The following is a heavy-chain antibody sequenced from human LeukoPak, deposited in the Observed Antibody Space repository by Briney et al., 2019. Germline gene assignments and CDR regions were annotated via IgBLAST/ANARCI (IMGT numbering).Heavy chain of an antibody. CDR1: GFTFSSYA. CDR3: ARAVLRSLLDP. CDR2: TSYDGSNK. D-gene: IGHD3-3*01. V-gene: IGHV3-30-3*01. Sequence: PGGSLRLSCAASGFTFSSYAMHWVRQAPGKGLEWVAVTSYDGSNKYYADSVKGRFTISRDNSKNTLYLQMNSLRAEDTAVYYCARAVLRSLLDPWGQGTLVTVSS. J-gene: IGHJ5*02.